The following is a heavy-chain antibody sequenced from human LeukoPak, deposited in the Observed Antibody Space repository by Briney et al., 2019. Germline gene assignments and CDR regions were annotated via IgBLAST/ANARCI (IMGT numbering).Heavy chain of an antibody. J-gene: IGHJ4*02. Sequence: GESLKISCKGSGYSFTSYWIGWVRQMPGKGLEWMGIIYRGDSDTRYSPSFLGQVTFSADKSISTAYLQWSSLKASDTAIYYCAGGTASLMEYWGQGTLVTVSS. CDR2: IYRGDSDT. V-gene: IGHV5-51*01. CDR3: AGGTASLMEY. CDR1: GYSFTSYW. D-gene: IGHD2-21*02.